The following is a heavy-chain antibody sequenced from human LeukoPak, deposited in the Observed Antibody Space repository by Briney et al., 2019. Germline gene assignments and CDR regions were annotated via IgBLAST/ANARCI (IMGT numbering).Heavy chain of an antibody. CDR2: ISYDGSNK. V-gene: IGHV3-30-3*01. Sequence: GRSLRLSCAASGFTFSSYAMHWVRQAPGKGLEWVAVISYDGSNKYYADSVKGRFTISRDNSKNTLYLQMNSLRAEDTAVYYCARDEATLTMVRGVIDYWGQGTLVTVSS. CDR3: ARDEATLTMVRGVIDY. CDR1: GFTFSSYA. J-gene: IGHJ4*02. D-gene: IGHD3-10*01.